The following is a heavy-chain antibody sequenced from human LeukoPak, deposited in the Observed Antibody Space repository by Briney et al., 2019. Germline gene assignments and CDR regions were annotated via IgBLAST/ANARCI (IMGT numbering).Heavy chain of an antibody. J-gene: IGHJ5*02. Sequence: PGGSLRLSCAASGFTFSSYAMHWVRQAPGKGLEWVAVISYDGSNKYYADSVKGRFTISRDNSKNTLYLQMNSLGAEDTAVYYCARDFGRYCSGGSCPLHTHNWFDPWGQGTLVTVSS. D-gene: IGHD2-15*01. CDR1: GFTFSSYA. CDR3: ARDFGRYCSGGSCPLHTHNWFDP. V-gene: IGHV3-30-3*01. CDR2: ISYDGSNK.